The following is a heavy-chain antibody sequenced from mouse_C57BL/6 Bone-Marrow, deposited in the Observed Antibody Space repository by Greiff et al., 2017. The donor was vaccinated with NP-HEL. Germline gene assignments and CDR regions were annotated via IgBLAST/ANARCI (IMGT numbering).Heavy chain of an antibody. D-gene: IGHD2-12*01. J-gene: IGHJ4*01. Sequence: EVQLQQSGPELVKPGASVKIPCKASGYTFTDYNMDWVKQSHGKSLEWIGDINPNNGGTIYNQKFKGKATLTVDKSSSTAYMHLSSLTSEDTAVYYCARYDFGRHYTMDYWGQGTSVTVSS. CDR1: GYTFTDYN. CDR3: ARYDFGRHYTMDY. CDR2: INPNNGGT. V-gene: IGHV1-18*01.